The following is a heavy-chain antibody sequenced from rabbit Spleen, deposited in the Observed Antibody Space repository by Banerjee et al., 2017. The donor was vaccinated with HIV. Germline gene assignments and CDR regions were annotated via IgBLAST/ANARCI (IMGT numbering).Heavy chain of an antibody. CDR2: IHTTGGSP. Sequence: QSLEESGGDLVKPGASLTLTCTASGFSFSSSYWICWVRQAPGKGLEWITCIHTTGGSPDYASWAKGRFTISKTSSTTVTLQMTSLTAADTATYFCARDVVNNRDLWGLGTLVTVS. CDR3: ARDVVNNRDL. J-gene: IGHJ4*01. V-gene: IGHV1S40*01. CDR1: GFSFSSSYW.